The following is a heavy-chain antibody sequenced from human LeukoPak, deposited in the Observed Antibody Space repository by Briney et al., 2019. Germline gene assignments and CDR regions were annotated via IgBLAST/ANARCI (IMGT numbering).Heavy chain of an antibody. V-gene: IGHV3-30*02. CDR2: IRYDGSSA. Sequence: PGGSLRLSCAASGFTFSNYAMHWVRQAPGKGLEWVAYIRYDGSSAYYTDSVKGRFTMSRDNAKKSLYLQMNSLRAEDTAVYYCARARFDTSGYYYRGFDIWGQGTMVTVSS. D-gene: IGHD3-22*01. J-gene: IGHJ3*02. CDR3: ARARFDTSGYYYRGFDI. CDR1: GFTFSNYA.